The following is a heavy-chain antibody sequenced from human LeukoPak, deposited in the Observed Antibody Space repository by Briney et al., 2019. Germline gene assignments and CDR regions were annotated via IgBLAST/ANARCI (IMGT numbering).Heavy chain of an antibody. CDR2: ISSSSSYI. V-gene: IGHV3-21*01. J-gene: IGHJ6*02. CDR1: GFTFSSYS. D-gene: IGHD1-26*01. Sequence: SGGSLRLSCAASGFTFSSYSMNWVRQAPGKGLEWVSSISSSSSYIYYADSVKGRFTISRDNAKNSLYLQMNSLRAEDTAVYYCARDVVGATPEGYNYYYYGMDVWGQETTVTVSS. CDR3: ARDVVGATPEGYNYYYYGMDV.